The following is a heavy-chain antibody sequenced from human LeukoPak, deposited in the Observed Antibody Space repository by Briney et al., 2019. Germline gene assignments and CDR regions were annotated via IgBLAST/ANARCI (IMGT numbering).Heavy chain of an antibody. CDR1: GDSISSANYY. V-gene: IGHV4-39*07. J-gene: IGHJ4*02. D-gene: IGHD2-2*01. Sequence: ASETLSLTCTVSGDSISSANYYWGWDRQPPGKGLEWIGSIYFSGSTYYNPSLKSRVTISVETSKVQFSLKLSSVTAADTAVYYCARDSCSSTSCRKKFDNWGQGTLVTVSS. CDR3: ARDSCSSTSCRKKFDN. CDR2: IYFSGST.